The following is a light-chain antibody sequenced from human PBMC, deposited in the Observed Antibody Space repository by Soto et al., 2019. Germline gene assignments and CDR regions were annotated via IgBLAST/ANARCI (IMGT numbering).Light chain of an antibody. Sequence: EIVLTQSPATLSLSPGERATLSCRASQSISSNNLAWYQQKAGQAPRLLIHGATSRATGIPDRFSGSGSGTDFTLTINRLEPEDFAVYYCQQYGSSPLTFGGGTKVEIK. CDR3: QQYGSSPLT. CDR2: GAT. J-gene: IGKJ4*01. CDR1: QSISSNN. V-gene: IGKV3-20*01.